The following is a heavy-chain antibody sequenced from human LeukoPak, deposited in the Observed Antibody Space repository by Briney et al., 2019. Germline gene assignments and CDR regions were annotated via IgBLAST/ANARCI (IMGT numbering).Heavy chain of an antibody. D-gene: IGHD4-17*01. CDR2: IYYSGST. V-gene: IGHV4-31*03. Sequence: SEILSLTCTVSGGSISSGGYYWSWIRQHPGKGLEWIGYIYYSGSTYYNPSLKSRVTISVDTSKNQFSLKLSSVTAADTAVYYCARVGYGDYETISLYYFDYWGQGTLVTVSS. CDR3: ARVGYGDYETISLYYFDY. CDR1: GGSISSGGYY. J-gene: IGHJ4*02.